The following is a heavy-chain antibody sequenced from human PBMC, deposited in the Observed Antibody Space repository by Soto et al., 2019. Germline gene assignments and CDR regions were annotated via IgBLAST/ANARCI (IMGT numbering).Heavy chain of an antibody. CDR1: GYTLTELS. D-gene: IGHD1-20*01. V-gene: IGHV1-24*01. J-gene: IGHJ5*02. CDR3: ATDHSITGGHQANWFDP. Sequence: ASGKVSCKVSGYTLTELSMHWVRQAPGKGLEWMGGFDPEDGETIYAQKFQGRVTMTEDTSTDTAYMELSSLRSEDTAVYYCATDHSITGGHQANWFDPWGQGTLVTVSS. CDR2: FDPEDGET.